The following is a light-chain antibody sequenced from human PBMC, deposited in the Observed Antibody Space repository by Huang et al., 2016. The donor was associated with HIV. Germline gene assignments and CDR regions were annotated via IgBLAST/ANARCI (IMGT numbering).Light chain of an antibody. CDR2: DTS. Sequence: EIVLTQSPATLSLSPGERATLSCRASQSLNNYLGWYQQKPGQPPRLLIYDTSNRATGIPAMFSCGGSGTEFTLTISSLEPEDFAVYYCHHRSGWPRTFGQGTKLEI. J-gene: IGKJ2*01. CDR3: HHRSGWPRT. V-gene: IGKV3-11*01. CDR1: QSLNNY.